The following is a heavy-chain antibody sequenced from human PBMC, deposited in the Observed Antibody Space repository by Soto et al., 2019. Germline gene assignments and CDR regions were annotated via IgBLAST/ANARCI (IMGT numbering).Heavy chain of an antibody. J-gene: IGHJ4*02. CDR3: AYGSSSAWIDY. CDR2: AYFSGGNT. CDR1: GDSMRGYHFY. V-gene: IGHV4-39*01. D-gene: IGHD6-25*01. Sequence: ASETLSLTCSVSGDSMRGYHFYWGWIRQAPGKGLEWIGSAYFSGGNTYYSPSLKSRVSISVDTSKNELSLRLTSLTAADTAVYFCAYGSSSAWIDYWGQGTPVTVSS.